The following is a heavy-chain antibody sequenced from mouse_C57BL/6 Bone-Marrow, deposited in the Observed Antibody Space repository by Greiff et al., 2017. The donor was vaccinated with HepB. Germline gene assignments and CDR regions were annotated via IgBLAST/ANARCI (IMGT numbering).Heavy chain of an antibody. J-gene: IGHJ2*01. CDR3: ATTTVDY. Sequence: QVQLQQSGPELVKPGASVKISCKASGYAFSSSWMNWVKQRPGKGLEWIGRIYPGDGDTNYNGKFKGKATLTADKSSSTAYMQLSSLTSEDSAVYFCATTTVDYWGQGTPLTVSS. D-gene: IGHD1-1*01. CDR2: IYPGDGDT. CDR1: GYAFSSSW. V-gene: IGHV1-82*01.